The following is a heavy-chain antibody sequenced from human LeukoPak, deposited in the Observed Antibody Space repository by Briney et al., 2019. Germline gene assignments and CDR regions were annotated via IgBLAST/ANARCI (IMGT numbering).Heavy chain of an antibody. CDR3: AKNDYGSITMIS. CDR2: IRYDGSNK. D-gene: IGHD3-22*01. Sequence: GGSLRLSCAASGFTFSIYWMHWVRQAPGEGLEWVAFIRYDGSNKYYADSVKGRFTITRDNSKNTLYLQMNSLRAEDTAVYYCAKNDYGSITMISWGQGTLVTVSS. V-gene: IGHV3-30*02. J-gene: IGHJ4*02. CDR1: GFTFSIYW.